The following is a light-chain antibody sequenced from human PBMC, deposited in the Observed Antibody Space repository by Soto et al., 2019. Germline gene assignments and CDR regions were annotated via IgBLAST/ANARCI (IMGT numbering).Light chain of an antibody. J-gene: IGLJ1*01. CDR2: NNN. CDR1: TSNIGYNT. CDR3: ATWDVSLNSHV. V-gene: IGLV1-44*01. Sequence: QSVLTQPPSASGTPGQRVTISCSGSTSNIGYNTVHWYQLLPGTAPKLLIYNNNQRPSRVPDRFSGSKSGTSASLAISGLQSEDEADYYCATWDVSLNSHVFGTGTKVTVL.